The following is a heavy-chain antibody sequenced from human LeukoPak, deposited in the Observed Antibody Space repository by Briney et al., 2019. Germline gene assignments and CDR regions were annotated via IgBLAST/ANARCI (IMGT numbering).Heavy chain of an antibody. V-gene: IGHV4-39*01. Sequence: SETLSLTCAVYGGSFSSYYWGWIRQPPGKGLECIGNIYSSGTTYYNPSLKSRVTISIDTSKSQFSLRLSSVTAADTAVYYCVQNIPGTIEHWGQGTLVTVSS. CDR3: VQNIPGTIEH. CDR2: IYSSGTT. J-gene: IGHJ1*01. CDR1: GGSFSSYY. D-gene: IGHD1-7*01.